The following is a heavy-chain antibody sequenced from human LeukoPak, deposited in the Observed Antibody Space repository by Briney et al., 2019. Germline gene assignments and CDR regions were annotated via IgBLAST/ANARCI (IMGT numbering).Heavy chain of an antibody. CDR3: ARDRSIAVAGTDY. CDR1: GGSFSGDF. CDR2: INHGGST. V-gene: IGHV4-34*01. Sequence: SETLSLTCAVYGGSFSGDFWSWIRQSPGKGLEWIGEINHGGSTTYNPSLKSRVTISVDTSKNQFSLKLSSVTAADTAVYYCARDRSIAVAGTDYWGQGTLVTVSS. D-gene: IGHD6-19*01. J-gene: IGHJ4*02.